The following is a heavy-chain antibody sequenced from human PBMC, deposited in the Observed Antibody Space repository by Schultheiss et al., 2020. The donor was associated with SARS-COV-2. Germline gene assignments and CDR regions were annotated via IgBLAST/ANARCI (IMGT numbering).Heavy chain of an antibody. D-gene: IGHD4-17*01. J-gene: IGHJ4*02. CDR1: GGSISSGGYS. CDR2: IYHSGST. CDR3: ARGVYGDYYFDY. V-gene: IGHV4-39*07. Sequence: SETLSLTCAVSGGSISSGGYSWSWIRQPPGKGLEWIGSIYHSGSTYYNPSLKSRVTISVDTSKNQFSLKLSSVTAADTAVYYCARGVYGDYYFDYWGQGTLVTVSS.